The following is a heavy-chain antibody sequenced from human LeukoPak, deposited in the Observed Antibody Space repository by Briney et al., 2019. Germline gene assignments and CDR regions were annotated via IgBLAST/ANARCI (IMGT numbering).Heavy chain of an antibody. Sequence: MPSETLSLTCTVSGGSMSGYYWNWIRQPAGLGLEWIGRIQTSGSTNYNPSLRSRVTMSVDTSKNQFSLRLRSVTAADTAVYYCARRSRLRYFDWLAAFDIWGQGTMVTVSS. CDR1: GGSMSGYY. CDR2: IQTSGST. J-gene: IGHJ3*02. D-gene: IGHD3-9*01. V-gene: IGHV4-4*07. CDR3: ARRSRLRYFDWLAAFDI.